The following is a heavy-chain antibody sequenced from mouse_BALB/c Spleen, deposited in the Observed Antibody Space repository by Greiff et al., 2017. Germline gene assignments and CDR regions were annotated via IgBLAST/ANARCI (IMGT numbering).Heavy chain of an antibody. CDR3: ARHGITTVVALYWYFDV. CDR2: INSNGGST. V-gene: IGHV5-6-2*01. Sequence: EVKVEESGGGLVKLGGSLKLSCAASGFTFSSYYMSWVRQTPEKRLELVAAINSNGGSTYYPDTVKGRFTISRDNAKNTLYLQMSSLKSEDTALYYCARHGITTVVALYWYFDVWGAGTTVTVSS. D-gene: IGHD1-1*01. J-gene: IGHJ1*01. CDR1: GFTFSSYY.